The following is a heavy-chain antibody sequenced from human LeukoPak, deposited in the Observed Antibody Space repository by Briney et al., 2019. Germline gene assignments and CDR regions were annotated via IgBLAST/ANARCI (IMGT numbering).Heavy chain of an antibody. J-gene: IGHJ4*02. CDR3: ARRDFWSGPDY. CDR1: GGSFSGYY. V-gene: IGHV4-34*01. CDR2: INHSGST. D-gene: IGHD3-3*01. Sequence: SETLSLTCAVYGGSFSGYYWSWIRQPPGKGLEWIGEINHSGSTNYNPSLKSRVTISVGTSKNQFSLKLSSVTAADTAVYYCARRDFWSGPDYWGQGTLVTVSS.